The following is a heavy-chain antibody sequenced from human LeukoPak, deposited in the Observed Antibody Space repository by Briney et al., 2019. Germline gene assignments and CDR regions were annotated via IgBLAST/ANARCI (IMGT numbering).Heavy chain of an antibody. Sequence: SETLSLTCTVSGGSISSGGYYWSWIRQHPGEGLEYIGYVHYSGSTFYNPSLKSRVAISIDTSENQFSLRLSSVAAADTAVYYCATRAYYLDSSTYYFEGWGQGTLVTVSS. J-gene: IGHJ4*02. D-gene: IGHD3-22*01. CDR2: VHYSGST. V-gene: IGHV4-31*03. CDR3: ATRAYYLDSSTYYFEG. CDR1: GGSISSGGYY.